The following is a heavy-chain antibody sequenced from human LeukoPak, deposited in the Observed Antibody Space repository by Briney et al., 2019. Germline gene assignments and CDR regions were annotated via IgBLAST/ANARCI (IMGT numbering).Heavy chain of an antibody. CDR1: GGSFSGYY. CDR3: ARKRIFGVVIQYYFDY. CDR2: INHSGST. Sequence: SETLSLTCAVYGGSFSGYYWSWIRQPPGEGLEWIGEINHSGSTNYNPSLKSRVTISVDTSKNQFSLKLSSVTAADTAVYYCARKRIFGVVIQYYFDYWGQGTLVTVSS. V-gene: IGHV4-34*01. J-gene: IGHJ4*02. D-gene: IGHD3-3*01.